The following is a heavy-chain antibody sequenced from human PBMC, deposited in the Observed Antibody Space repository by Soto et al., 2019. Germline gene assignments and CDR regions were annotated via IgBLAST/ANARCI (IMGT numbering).Heavy chain of an antibody. V-gene: IGHV3-23*01. CDR2: ISGIGGST. Sequence: GGSLRLSCAASGFTFNDYALSWVRKAPGKGLEWVATISGIGGSTYLADSVKGRLSISRDNSKNTVSLLMNSLRAEDTAVYFCARGSSGYISSWYYFDYWGRGTLVTVSS. J-gene: IGHJ4*02. D-gene: IGHD6-13*01. CDR1: GFTFNDYA. CDR3: ARGSSGYISSWYYFDY.